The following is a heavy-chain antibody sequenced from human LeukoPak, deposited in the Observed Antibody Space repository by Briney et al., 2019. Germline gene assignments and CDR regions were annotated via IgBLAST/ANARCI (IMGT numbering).Heavy chain of an antibody. CDR1: GGSISSYY. CDR2: IYYSGST. V-gene: IGHV4-59*12. CDR3: ARLGYDIVVVPAAISARRSPNYYYYMDV. J-gene: IGHJ6*03. D-gene: IGHD2-2*02. Sequence: SETLSLTCTVSGGSISSYYWSWIRQPPGKGLEWIGYIYYSGSTNYNPSLKSRVTISVDTSKNQFSLKLSSVTAADTAVYYCARLGYDIVVVPAAISARRSPNYYYYMDVWGKGTTVTVSS.